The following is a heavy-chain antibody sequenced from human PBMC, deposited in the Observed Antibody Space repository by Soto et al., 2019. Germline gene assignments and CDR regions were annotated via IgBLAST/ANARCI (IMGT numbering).Heavy chain of an antibody. D-gene: IGHD2-15*01. CDR3: VRTSLVVAAATREDY. J-gene: IGHJ4*02. CDR1: GFTFSSSW. CDR2: INSDGSSP. V-gene: IGHV3-74*01. Sequence: EVQLVESGGGLVQPGGSLRLPCAASGFTFSSSWMHWARQAPGKGLGWFSRINSDGSSPRYADSVKGRFTISRDNAKNTLYLQMNSLRAEDTAVYYCVRTSLVVAAATREDYWGQGTLVTVSS.